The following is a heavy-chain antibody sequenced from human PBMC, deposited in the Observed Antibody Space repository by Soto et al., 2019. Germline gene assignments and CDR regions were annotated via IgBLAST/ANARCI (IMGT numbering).Heavy chain of an antibody. CDR3: ARGGVGYYDSSGYYYFDY. J-gene: IGHJ4*02. CDR2: ISAYNGNT. Sequence: ASVKVSCKASGYTFTSYGISWVRQAPGQGLEWMGWISAYNGNTNYAQKLQGRVTMTTDTSTSTAYMELRSLRSDDTAVYYCARGGVGYYDSSGYYYFDYWGQGTLVTVSS. CDR1: GYTFTSYG. D-gene: IGHD3-22*01. V-gene: IGHV1-18*01.